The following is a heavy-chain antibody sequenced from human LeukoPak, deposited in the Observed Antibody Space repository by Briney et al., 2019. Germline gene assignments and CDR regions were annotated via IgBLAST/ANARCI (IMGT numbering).Heavy chain of an antibody. CDR3: AKDSPGYSSGWYKVDY. V-gene: IGHV3-23*01. D-gene: IGHD6-19*01. J-gene: IGHJ4*02. CDR1: GFTVSGNY. CDR2: ISGSGGST. Sequence: PGGSLRLSCAASGFTVSGNYMSWVRQAPGKGLEWVSAISGSGGSTYYADSVKGRFTISRDNSQNTLYLQMNSLRAEDTAVYYCAKDSPGYSSGWYKVDYWGQGTLVTVSS.